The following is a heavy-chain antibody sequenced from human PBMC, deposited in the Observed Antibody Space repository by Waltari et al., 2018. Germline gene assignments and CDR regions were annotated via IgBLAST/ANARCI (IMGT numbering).Heavy chain of an antibody. D-gene: IGHD6-13*01. J-gene: IGHJ4*02. CDR3: TKEKRGSNRSVFDY. CDR2: IGSDGYRT. V-gene: IGHV3-43*01. Sequence: EVQLVESGGLVVQPGGSLRLSCAASGFTFDDFSIHWVRQAPGKGLEWVGLIGSDGYRTYYADSVKGRFTISRDNRKKSLYLQLNSVTTEDTALYYCTKEKRGSNRSVFDYWGLGTLVTVSS. CDR1: GFTFDDFS.